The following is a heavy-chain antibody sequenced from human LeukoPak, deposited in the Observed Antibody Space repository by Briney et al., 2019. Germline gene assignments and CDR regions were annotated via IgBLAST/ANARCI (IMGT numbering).Heavy chain of an antibody. CDR2: IYYSGST. D-gene: IGHD3-3*01. CDR3: ARWSAYSTTNYFDY. V-gene: IGHV4-59*01. Sequence: SETLSLTCTVSGGSISSYYWGWIRQPPGKGLEWIGYIYYSGSTNYNPSLKSRATISVDTSKNHFSLKLSSVTAADTAVYYCARWSAYSTTNYFDYWGQGTLVTVSS. CDR1: GGSISSYY. J-gene: IGHJ4*02.